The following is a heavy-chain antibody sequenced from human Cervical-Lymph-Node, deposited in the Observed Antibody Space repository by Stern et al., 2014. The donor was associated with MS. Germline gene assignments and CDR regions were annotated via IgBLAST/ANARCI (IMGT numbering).Heavy chain of an antibody. CDR3: ARSAYYGEEGWWYGMDV. Sequence: VQLVQSGAEVKKPGSSVKVSCKASGGTFSTYAISWVRQAPGQGLEWMGGIIPIFGTPNYAQKFQGRVTIIADEPTRTAYMELSSLRSEDTAVYYCARSAYYGEEGWWYGMDVWGQGTTVTVPS. CDR2: IIPIFGTP. J-gene: IGHJ6*02. V-gene: IGHV1-69*01. D-gene: IGHD4-17*01. CDR1: GGTFSTYA.